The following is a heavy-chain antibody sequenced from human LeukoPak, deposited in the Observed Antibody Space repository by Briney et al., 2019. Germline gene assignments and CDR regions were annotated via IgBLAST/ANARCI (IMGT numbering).Heavy chain of an antibody. CDR3: ARTPEDIVATPYYFDY. V-gene: IGHV3-30-3*01. CDR2: ISYDGSNK. Sequence: GGSLRLSCAASGFTLSSYAMHWVRQAPGKGLEWVAVISYDGSNKYYADSVKGRFTISRDNSKNTLYLQMNSLRAEDTAVYYCARTPEDIVATPYYFDYWGQGTLVTVSS. J-gene: IGHJ4*02. CDR1: GFTLSSYA. D-gene: IGHD5-12*01.